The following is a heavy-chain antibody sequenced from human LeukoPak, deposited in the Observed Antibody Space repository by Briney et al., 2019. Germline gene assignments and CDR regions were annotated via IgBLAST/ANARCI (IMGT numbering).Heavy chain of an antibody. CDR2: INNDGSST. J-gene: IGHJ3*02. V-gene: IGHV3-74*01. D-gene: IGHD2-15*01. CDR1: GFTFSSYW. Sequence: GGSLRLSCAASGFTFSSYWMHWVRQAPGKGLVWVSRINNDGSSTDYADSVKGRFTISRDNAKNTLYLHMSSLRAEDTAVYYCARVYCSGGSCYRWGGAFDIWGQGTMVTVSS. CDR3: ARVYCSGGSCYRWGGAFDI.